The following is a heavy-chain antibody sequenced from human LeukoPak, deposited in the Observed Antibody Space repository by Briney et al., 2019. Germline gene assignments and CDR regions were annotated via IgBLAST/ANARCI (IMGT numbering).Heavy chain of an antibody. CDR2: MNPNSGNT. CDR1: GYTFTSYD. V-gene: IGHV1-8*01. J-gene: IGHJ4*02. CDR3: TREKNYYDTSDPKYYFDY. D-gene: IGHD3-22*01. Sequence: GASVKVSCKASGYTFTSYDINWVRQATGQGLEWMGWMNPNSGNTGYAQKFQGRVTMTRNTSISTAYMELRSLRSDDSAVYYCTREKNYYDTSDPKYYFDYWGQGTLVTVSS.